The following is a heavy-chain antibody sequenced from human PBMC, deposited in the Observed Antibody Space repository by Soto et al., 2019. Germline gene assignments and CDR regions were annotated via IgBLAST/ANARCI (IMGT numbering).Heavy chain of an antibody. CDR2: ITWNGGTA. J-gene: IGHJ4*02. CDR3: AKDSGRDGYTPFDY. Sequence: EVHLVESGGGLVQPGRSLRLSCAASGFTFDDFAMHWVRQPPGKGLEWVSIITWNGGTAAYVDSVKGRFIISRDNVKNSLYLQMNSLRAEDTALYFCAKDSGRDGYTPFDYWGQGTLVTVSS. V-gene: IGHV3-9*01. D-gene: IGHD5-12*01. CDR1: GFTFDDFA.